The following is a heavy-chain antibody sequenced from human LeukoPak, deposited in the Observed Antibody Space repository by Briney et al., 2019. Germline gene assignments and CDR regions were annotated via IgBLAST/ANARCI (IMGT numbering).Heavy chain of an antibody. CDR1: GGSISSYY. CDR2: IYYSGST. J-gene: IGHJ3*02. CDR3: AREEEYSGNDAFDI. Sequence: SETLSLTCTVSGGSISSYYWSWIRQPPGKGLEWIGYIYYSGSTNYNPSLKSRVTISVDTSKNQFSLKLSSVTAADTAVYYCAREEEYSGNDAFDIWGQGTMVTVSS. D-gene: IGHD5-12*01. V-gene: IGHV4-59*01.